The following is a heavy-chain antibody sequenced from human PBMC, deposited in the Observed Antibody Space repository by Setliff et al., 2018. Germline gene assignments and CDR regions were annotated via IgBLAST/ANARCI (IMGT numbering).Heavy chain of an antibody. V-gene: IGHV1-46*01. J-gene: IGHJ3*01. CDR1: GYTFTSYG. CDR2: IHTGGGSA. Sequence: ASVKVSCKASGYTFTSYGITWVRQAPGQGLEWMGIIHTGGGSASYAQKFQGRVTMTSDTSTSTVYMEVNSVTSDDTAVYYCALSSLSLCSGGDCPNAFDVWGQGTLVTVS. CDR3: ALSSLSLCSGGDCPNAFDV. D-gene: IGHD2-15*01.